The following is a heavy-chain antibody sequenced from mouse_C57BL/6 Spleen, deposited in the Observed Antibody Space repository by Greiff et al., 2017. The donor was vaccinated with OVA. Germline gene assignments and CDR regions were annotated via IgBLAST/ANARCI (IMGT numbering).Heavy chain of an antibody. Sequence: DVKLQESGGDLVKPGGSLKLSCAASGFTFSSYGMSWVRQTPDKRLEWVATISSGGSYTYYPDSVKGRFTISRDNAKNTLYLQMSSLKSEDTAMYYCARHQSSYYSNFPWFAYWGQGTLVTVSA. J-gene: IGHJ3*01. CDR1: GFTFSSYG. CDR3: ARHQSSYYSNFPWFAY. CDR2: ISSGGSYT. D-gene: IGHD2-5*01. V-gene: IGHV5-6*02.